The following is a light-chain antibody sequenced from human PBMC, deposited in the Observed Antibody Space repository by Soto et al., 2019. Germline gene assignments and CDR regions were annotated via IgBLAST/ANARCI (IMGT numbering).Light chain of an antibody. V-gene: IGKV1-5*01. CDR3: QQYNSYSTWT. CDR1: QSISSW. Sequence: DIQMTQSPSTLSASVGDRVTITCPASQSISSWLAWYQQKPGKAPKLLIYDASSLESGVPSRFSGSGSGTEFTLTISSLQPDDLATYYCQQYNSYSTWTFGQGTKVEIK. J-gene: IGKJ1*01. CDR2: DAS.